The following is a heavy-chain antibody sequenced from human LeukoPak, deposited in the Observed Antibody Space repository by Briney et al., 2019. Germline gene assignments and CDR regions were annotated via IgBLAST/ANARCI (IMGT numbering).Heavy chain of an antibody. V-gene: IGHV3-7*01. CDR1: GFTFSSYW. Sequence: GGSLRLSCAASGFTFSSYWMSWVRQAPGKGLEWVANIKQDGSEKYYVDSVKGRFTISRDNAKNSLYLQMNSLRAEDTAVYYCARDPLYYYDSSGSFDIWGQGTMVTVSS. D-gene: IGHD3-22*01. CDR2: IKQDGSEK. CDR3: ARDPLYYYDSSGSFDI. J-gene: IGHJ3*02.